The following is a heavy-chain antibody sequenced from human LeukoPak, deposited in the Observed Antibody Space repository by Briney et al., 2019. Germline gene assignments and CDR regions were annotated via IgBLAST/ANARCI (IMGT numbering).Heavy chain of an antibody. CDR1: GFTFSSYW. CDR2: INSDASTT. CDR3: TRVAGSGSVD. J-gene: IGHJ4*02. V-gene: IGHV3-74*01. Sequence: GGSLRLSCAASGFTFSSYWTHWVRQAPGKGLVWVSRINSDASTTSYADSVKGRFTISRDNAKNTLHLQMNSLRAEDTAVYYCTRVAGSGSVDWGQGTLVTVSS. D-gene: IGHD1-26*01.